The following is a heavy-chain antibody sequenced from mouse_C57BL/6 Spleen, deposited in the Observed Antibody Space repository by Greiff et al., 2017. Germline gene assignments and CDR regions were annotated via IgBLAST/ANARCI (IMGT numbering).Heavy chain of an antibody. CDR1: GYTFTSYW. Sequence: QVQLQQPGAELVMPGASVKLSCKASGYTFTSYWMHWVKQRPGQGLEWIGEIDPSDSYTNYNQKFKGKSTLTVDQSSSTAYMQLSSLTSEDSAVYYCARGGYGNYEAYWGQGTLVTVSA. CDR2: IDPSDSYT. V-gene: IGHV1-69*01. J-gene: IGHJ3*01. D-gene: IGHD2-1*01. CDR3: ARGGYGNYEAY.